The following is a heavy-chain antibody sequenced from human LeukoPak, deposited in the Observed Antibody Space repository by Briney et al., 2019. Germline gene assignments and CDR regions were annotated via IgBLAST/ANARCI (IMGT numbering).Heavy chain of an antibody. CDR2: IIPIFGTA. V-gene: IGHV1-69*06. D-gene: IGHD3-22*01. CDR1: GGTFSSYA. CDR3: ARGVGSGWDYYYYYMDV. Sequence: SVKVSCKASGGTFSSYAMSWVRQAPGQGLEWTGGIIPIFGTANYAQKFQGRVTITADKSTSTAYMELSSLRSEDTAVYYCARGVGSGWDYYYYYMDVWGKGTTVTVSS. J-gene: IGHJ6*03.